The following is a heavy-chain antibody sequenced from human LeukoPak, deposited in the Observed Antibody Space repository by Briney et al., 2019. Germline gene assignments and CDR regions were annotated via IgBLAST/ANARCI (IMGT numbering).Heavy chain of an antibody. CDR1: GGSISSYY. J-gene: IGHJ3*02. Sequence: SETLSLTCTVSGGSISSYYWSWIWQPPGKGLEWIGYIYTSGSTNYNPSLKSRVTISVDTSKNQFSLKLSSVTAADTAVYYCARQIEYNWNDGDAFDIWGQGTMVTVSS. V-gene: IGHV4-4*09. CDR2: IYTSGST. D-gene: IGHD1-1*01. CDR3: ARQIEYNWNDGDAFDI.